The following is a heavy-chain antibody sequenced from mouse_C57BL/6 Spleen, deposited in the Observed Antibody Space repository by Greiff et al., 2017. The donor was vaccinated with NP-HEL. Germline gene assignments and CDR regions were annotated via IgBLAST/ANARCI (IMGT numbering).Heavy chain of an antibody. J-gene: IGHJ4*01. CDR2: IHPNSGST. D-gene: IGHD2-5*01. CDR3: ARWSNLYYAKDY. V-gene: IGHV1-64*01. CDR1: GYTFTSYW. Sequence: VQLQQPGAELVKPGASVKLSCKASGYTFTSYWMHWVKQRPGQGLEWIGMIHPNSGSTNYNEKFKSKAKLTVDKSSSTAYMQLSSLTSEDSAVYYCARWSNLYYAKDYWGQGTSVTVSS.